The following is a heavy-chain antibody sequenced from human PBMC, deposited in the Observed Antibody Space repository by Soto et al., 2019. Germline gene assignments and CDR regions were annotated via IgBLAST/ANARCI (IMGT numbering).Heavy chain of an antibody. CDR1: GGSISSSN. J-gene: IGHJ6*02. CDR2: ISGSGGST. D-gene: IGHD3-9*01. Sequence: ETLSLTCAVSGGSISSSNWWSWVRQPPGKGLEWVSAISGSGGSTYYADSVKGRFTISRDNSKNTLYLQMNSLRAEDTAVYYCAKDWYYDILTGALGMDVWGQGTTVTVSS. CDR3: AKDWYYDILTGALGMDV. V-gene: IGHV3-23*01.